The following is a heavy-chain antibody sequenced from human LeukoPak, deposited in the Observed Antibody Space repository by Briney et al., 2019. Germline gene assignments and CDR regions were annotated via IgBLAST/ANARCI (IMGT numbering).Heavy chain of an antibody. CDR3: AKVEATMVQGVIIPPYYFGY. Sequence: PTGGSLRLSCAASGFTFSSYAMSWVRQAPGKGLEWVSAISGSGGSTYYADSVKGRFTISRDNSKNTLYLQMNSLRAEDTAVYYCAKVEATMVQGVIIPPYYFGYWGQGTLVTVSS. J-gene: IGHJ4*02. D-gene: IGHD3-10*01. V-gene: IGHV3-23*01. CDR1: GFTFSSYA. CDR2: ISGSGGST.